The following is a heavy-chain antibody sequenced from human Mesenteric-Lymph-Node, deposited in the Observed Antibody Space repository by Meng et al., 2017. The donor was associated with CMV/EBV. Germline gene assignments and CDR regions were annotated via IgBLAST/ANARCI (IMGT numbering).Heavy chain of an antibody. D-gene: IGHD1-26*01. CDR1: GYSFSSHW. CDR2: ISPSDSDT. CDR3: VRSSGGHHWLDS. J-gene: IGHJ5*01. Sequence: GESLKISCKGSGYSFSSHWIAWVRQMPGKGLEFMGMISPSDSDTRYSPSFQGLVTIAVDKSISTAYLQWSGLKASDTAIYYCVRSSGGHHWLDSWGQGTLVTVSS. V-gene: IGHV5-51*01.